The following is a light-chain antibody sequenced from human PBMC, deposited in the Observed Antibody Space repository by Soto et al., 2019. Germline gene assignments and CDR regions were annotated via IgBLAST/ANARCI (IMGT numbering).Light chain of an antibody. CDR2: EVT. CDR1: SSDVGGYKY. J-gene: IGLJ2*01. CDR3: SSYAGTNNLL. V-gene: IGLV2-8*01. Sequence: QSVLTQPPSASGSPGQSVTISCTGSSSDVGGYKYVSWYQQHPGKAPKLMIYEVTERPSGVPDRFSGSKSGNTASLTVSGLQAEDEADYYCSSYAGTNNLLFGGGTKLTVL.